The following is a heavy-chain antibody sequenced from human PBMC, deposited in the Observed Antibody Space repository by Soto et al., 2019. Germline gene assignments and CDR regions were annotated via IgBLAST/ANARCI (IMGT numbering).Heavy chain of an antibody. D-gene: IGHD4-17*01. V-gene: IGHV3-30*14. CDR3: ASAPPTVVTPYYFDY. Sequence: QVQLVESGGGVVQPGRSLRLSCAASGFTFSSYAMHWVRQAPGKGLEWVAVISYDGSKKYNADSVNDRFTISRASSKNTLYLTMNSLRAEDTALYYCASAPPTVVTPYYFDYWGQGPLVTVSS. J-gene: IGHJ4*02. CDR1: GFTFSSYA. CDR2: ISYDGSKK.